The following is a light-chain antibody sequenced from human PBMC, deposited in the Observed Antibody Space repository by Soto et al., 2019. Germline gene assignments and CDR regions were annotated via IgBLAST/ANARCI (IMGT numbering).Light chain of an antibody. CDR1: ETVATN. CDR2: GAS. CDR3: QRHGAT. J-gene: IGKJ1*01. Sequence: EVVMTQSPATLSVSPGERATLSCRASETVATNLAWYQQKPGQAPRLLISGASTRAAGISDRFRGSGSGTEFTLTISSLRSEDSAAYYCQRHGATFGQGTKVEIK. V-gene: IGKV3-15*01.